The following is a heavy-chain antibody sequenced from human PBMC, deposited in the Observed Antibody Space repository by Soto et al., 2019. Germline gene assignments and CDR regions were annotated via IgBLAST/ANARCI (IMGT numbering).Heavy chain of an antibody. CDR1: GGTFSSYA. D-gene: IGHD1-26*01. CDR2: IIPIFGTA. J-gene: IGHJ4*02. CDR3: ASDRGMGATLRFDY. V-gene: IGHV1-69*13. Sequence: ASVKVSCKASGGTFSSYAISWVRQAPGQGLEWMGGIIPIFGTANYAQKFQGRVTITADESTSTAYMELSSLRSEDTAVYYCASDRGMGATLRFDYWGQGTLVTVS.